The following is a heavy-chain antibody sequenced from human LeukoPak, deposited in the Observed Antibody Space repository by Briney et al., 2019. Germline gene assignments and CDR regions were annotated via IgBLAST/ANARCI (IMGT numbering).Heavy chain of an antibody. Sequence: GGSLRLSCAASGFTFSDYGMHWIRQAPGKGLEWMAVIWYDGSNKYYADSVKGRFTIARDNSKNTLYLQMNSLRAEDTAVYYCAKALNGLVDYWGQGTLVTVSS. V-gene: IGHV3-33*06. J-gene: IGHJ4*02. D-gene: IGHD6-19*01. CDR3: AKALNGLVDY. CDR1: GFTFSDYG. CDR2: IWYDGSNK.